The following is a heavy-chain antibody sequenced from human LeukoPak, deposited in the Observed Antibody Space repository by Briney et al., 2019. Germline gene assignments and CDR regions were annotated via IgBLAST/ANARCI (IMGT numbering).Heavy chain of an antibody. V-gene: IGHV3-23*01. CDR2: ISGSGGST. CDR3: AKAYNYYGSGTSRGYYYGMDV. D-gene: IGHD3-10*01. CDR1: GFTFSSYE. J-gene: IGHJ6*02. Sequence: GGSLRLSCAASGFTFSSYEMNWVRQAPGKGLEWVSAISGSGGSTYYADSVKGRFTISRDNSKNTLYLQMNSLRAEDTAVYYCAKAYNYYGSGTSRGYYYGMDVWGQGTTVTVSS.